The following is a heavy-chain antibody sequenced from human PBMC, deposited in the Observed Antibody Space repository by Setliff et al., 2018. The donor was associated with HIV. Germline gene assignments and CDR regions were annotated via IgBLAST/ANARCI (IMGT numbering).Heavy chain of an antibody. D-gene: IGHD6-19*01. V-gene: IGHV1-8*02. CDR3: ARGPSVRSSGWYGGGDL. Sequence: ASVKVSCKASGYSFTNYDINWVRQATGQGLEWMGWMNTNTGNTGYAQKFQGRVTLTRDTSISTAYMELSRLRSDDTAVYYCARGPSVRSSGWYGGGDLWGRGTLVTVS. J-gene: IGHJ2*01. CDR1: GYSFTNYD. CDR2: MNTNTGNT.